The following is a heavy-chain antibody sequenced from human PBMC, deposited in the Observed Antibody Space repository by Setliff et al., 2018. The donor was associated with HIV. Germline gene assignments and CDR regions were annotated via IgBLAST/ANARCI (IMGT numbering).Heavy chain of an antibody. D-gene: IGHD3-10*01. J-gene: IGHJ5*02. Sequence: PSETLSLTCTVSGDSISTDYWTWIRQPPGKGLEWIGSIFASGETKYNPSLQSRDTISIDTSKNQFSLKLSSVIAADTAMYYCARRIDNSGTFPDKNWFDPWGQGSPVTVSS. CDR3: ARRIDNSGTFPDKNWFDP. V-gene: IGHV4-4*09. CDR1: GDSISTDY. CDR2: IFASGET.